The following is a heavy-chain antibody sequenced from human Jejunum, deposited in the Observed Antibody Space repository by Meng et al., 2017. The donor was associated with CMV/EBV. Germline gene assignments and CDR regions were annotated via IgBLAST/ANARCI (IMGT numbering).Heavy chain of an antibody. CDR2: IIAILKTP. D-gene: IGHD6-19*01. J-gene: IGHJ4*02. CDR3: ARGSSNGWQPFDH. V-gene: IGHV1-69*11. CDR1: GGYSNNYA. Sequence: QVQLVQSGTEVKKPGSSVKVSCKSSGGYSNNYAISWVRQAPGQGPEWMGGIIAILKTPSYAPKFQGRLTITADASTGTTDMELSSLTSDDTAVYYCARGSSNGWQPFDHWGQGPLVTVYS.